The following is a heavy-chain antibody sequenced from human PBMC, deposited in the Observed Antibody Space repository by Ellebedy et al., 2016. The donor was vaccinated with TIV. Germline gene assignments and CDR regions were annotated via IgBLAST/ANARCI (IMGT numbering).Heavy chain of an antibody. J-gene: IGHJ4*02. CDR1: GFTFSSYA. Sequence: GESLKISCAASGFTFSSYAMSWVRQAPGKGLEWVSYISSSGTIRYYADSVKGRFTISRDNARNSLYLQMNSLRAEDTAVYYCARDSGSHSYESSGYSEWGQGTLVTVSS. CDR3: ARDSGSHSYESSGYSE. V-gene: IGHV3-48*01. CDR2: ISSSGTIR. D-gene: IGHD3-22*01.